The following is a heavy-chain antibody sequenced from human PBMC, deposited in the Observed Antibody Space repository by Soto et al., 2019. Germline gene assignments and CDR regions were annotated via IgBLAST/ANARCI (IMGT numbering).Heavy chain of an antibody. CDR1: GGSISSSSYY. Sequence: PSETLSLTCTVSGGSISSSSYYWGWIRQPPGKGLEWIGSIYYSGSTYYNPSLKSRVTISVDTSKNQFSLKLSSVTAADTAVYYCARLDSGSYLYYFDERGQGTLVTVSS. CDR2: IYYSGST. V-gene: IGHV4-39*01. CDR3: ARLDSGSYLYYFDE. D-gene: IGHD1-26*01. J-gene: IGHJ4*02.